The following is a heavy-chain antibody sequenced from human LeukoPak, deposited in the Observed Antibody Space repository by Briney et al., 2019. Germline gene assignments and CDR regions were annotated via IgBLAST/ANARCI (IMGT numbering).Heavy chain of an antibody. J-gene: IGHJ4*02. CDR3: ARGIMYSSSPLDY. CDR1: GLTFSSYW. V-gene: IGHV3-7*01. Sequence: GGSLRLSCAASGLTFSSYWMSWVRQAPGKGLEWVANIKQDGSEKYYVDSVRGRFTISRDNAKNSLYLQMNSLRAEDTAVYYCARGIMYSSSPLDYWGQGTLVTVSS. CDR2: IKQDGSEK. D-gene: IGHD6-6*01.